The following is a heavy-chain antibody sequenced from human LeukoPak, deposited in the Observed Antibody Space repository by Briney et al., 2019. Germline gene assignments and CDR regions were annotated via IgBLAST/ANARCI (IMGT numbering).Heavy chain of an antibody. D-gene: IGHD5-12*01. J-gene: IGHJ4*02. V-gene: IGHV4-39*07. CDR2: IYYSGST. Sequence: PSETLSLTCAVPGGSISSNSYYWGWIRQPPGKGLEWIGSIYYSGSTNYNPSLKSRVTISVDTSKNQFSLRLSSVTAADTAVYYCARLRGYSGYDYPFDYWGQGTLVTVSS. CDR1: GGSISSNSYY. CDR3: ARLRGYSGYDYPFDY.